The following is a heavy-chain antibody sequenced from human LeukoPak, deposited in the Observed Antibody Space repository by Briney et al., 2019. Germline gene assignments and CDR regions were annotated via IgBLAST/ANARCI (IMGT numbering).Heavy chain of an antibody. J-gene: IGHJ4*02. Sequence: SVKVSCMPSLGTLSSYAISSVRQAPRQGRERMGRTNPIFGTANYAQTFQGRVTITADKTTSTAYMELRSLGSEDTAVYYCAIGITGTTSFDYWGQGTLVTVST. CDR1: LGTLSSYA. CDR2: TNPIFGTA. D-gene: IGHD1-7*01. V-gene: IGHV1-69*06. CDR3: AIGITGTTSFDY.